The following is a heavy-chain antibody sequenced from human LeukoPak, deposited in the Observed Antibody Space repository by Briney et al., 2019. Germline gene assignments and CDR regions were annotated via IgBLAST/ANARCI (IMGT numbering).Heavy chain of an antibody. CDR3: ARAVLRFLEWFGGAPYYFDY. D-gene: IGHD3-3*01. CDR1: GYTFTSYG. J-gene: IGHJ4*02. Sequence: ASVKVSCKASGYTFTSYGISWVRQAPGQGLEWMGWISAYNGNTNYAQRLQGRVTMTTDTSTSTAYMELRSLRSDDTAVYYCARAVLRFLEWFGGAPYYFDYWGQGTLVTVSS. V-gene: IGHV1-18*01. CDR2: ISAYNGNT.